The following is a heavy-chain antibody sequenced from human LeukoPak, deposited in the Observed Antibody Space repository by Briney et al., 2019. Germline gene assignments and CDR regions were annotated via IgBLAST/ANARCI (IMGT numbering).Heavy chain of an antibody. J-gene: IGHJ4*02. V-gene: IGHV3-53*01. CDR2: IYSGGNT. CDR1: GFTVSSNY. CDR3: VKGGQDCSPTTCYYD. Sequence: PGGSLRLSCAASGFTVSSNYMGWVRQAPGKGLEYVSVIYSGGNTYYAGSVKGRFTISRDNSKNTGYLQMNSLRAEDTAVYYCVKGGQDCSPTTCYYDWGQGTLVTVSS. D-gene: IGHD2-2*01.